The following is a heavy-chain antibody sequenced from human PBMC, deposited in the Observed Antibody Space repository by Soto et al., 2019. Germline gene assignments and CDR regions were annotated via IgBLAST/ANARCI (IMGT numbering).Heavy chain of an antibody. J-gene: IGHJ4*02. D-gene: IGHD6-19*01. V-gene: IGHV1-2*04. CDR1: GYTFTGYY. CDR2: INPNSGGT. CDR3: ALAVAGTGPQNSRHLFDY. Sequence: GASVKVSCKASGYTFTGYYMHWVRQAPGQGLEWMGWINPNSGGTNYAQKFQGWVTMTRDTSISTAYMELSRLRSDDTAVYYCALAVAGTGPQNSRHLFDYWGQGTLVTVSS.